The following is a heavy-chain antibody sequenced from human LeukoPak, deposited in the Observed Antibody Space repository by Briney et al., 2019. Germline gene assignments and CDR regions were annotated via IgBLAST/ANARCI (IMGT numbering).Heavy chain of an antibody. CDR1: GGSISSGGYS. CDR2: IYHSGST. Sequence: KPSETLSLTCAVSGGSISSGGYSWSWIRQPPGKGLEWIGYIYHSGSTYYNPSLKSRVTISVDRSKNQFSLKLSSVTAADTAVYYCARGSLTGAFDIWGQGTMVTVSS. V-gene: IGHV4-30-2*01. D-gene: IGHD4/OR15-4a*01. J-gene: IGHJ3*02. CDR3: ARGSLTGAFDI.